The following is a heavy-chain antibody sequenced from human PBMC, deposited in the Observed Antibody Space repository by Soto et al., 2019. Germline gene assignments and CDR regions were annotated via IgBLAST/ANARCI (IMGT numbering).Heavy chain of an antibody. CDR1: GFTFSSYS. CDR2: IFASSTTI. V-gene: IGHV3-48*04. Sequence: EVQLVESGGGSVQPGGSLRLSCVASGFTFSSYSMVWVRQAPGKGLEWVSYIFASSTTIYYADSVKGRFTVSRDNTQNSFFLLMNSLRAEDTAVDYCARDRDWAFDYWGQGTLVTVSS. CDR3: ARDRDWAFDY. D-gene: IGHD3-9*01. J-gene: IGHJ4*02.